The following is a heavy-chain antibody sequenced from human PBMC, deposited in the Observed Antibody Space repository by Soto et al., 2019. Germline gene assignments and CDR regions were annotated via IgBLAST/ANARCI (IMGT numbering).Heavy chain of an antibody. J-gene: IGHJ4*02. V-gene: IGHV3-74*01. D-gene: IGHD3-22*01. CDR2: INSEGTGT. CDR3: VRDYDSSGYNSDY. Sequence: LRLSCAASGFTFSSYWMHWVRQVPGKGLVWVSRINSEGTGTIYADSVKGRFTISRDNAKNTLYLQMNSLRAEDTAVYYCVRDYDSSGYNSDYWGQGAPVTVSS. CDR1: GFTFSSYW.